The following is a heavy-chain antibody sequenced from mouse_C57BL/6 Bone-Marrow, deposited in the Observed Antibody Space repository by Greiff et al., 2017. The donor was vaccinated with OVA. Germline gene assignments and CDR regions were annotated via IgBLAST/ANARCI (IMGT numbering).Heavy chain of an antibody. J-gene: IGHJ3*01. V-gene: IGHV1-50*01. Sequence: VQLQQPGAELVKPGASVKLSCKASGYTFTSYWMQWVKQRPGQGLEWIGEIDPSDSYTNYNQKFKGKATLTVDTSSSTAYMQLSSLTSEVSAVYYCARAAQATWFAYWGQGTLVTVSA. D-gene: IGHD3-2*02. CDR1: GYTFTSYW. CDR2: IDPSDSYT. CDR3: ARAAQATWFAY.